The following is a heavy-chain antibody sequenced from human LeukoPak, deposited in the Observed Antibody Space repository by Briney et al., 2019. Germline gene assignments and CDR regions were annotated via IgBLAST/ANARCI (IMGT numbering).Heavy chain of an antibody. J-gene: IGHJ4*02. CDR2: IFTTGST. D-gene: IGHD5-12*01. V-gene: IGHV4-4*07. Sequence: SETLSLTCSVSGGSISSDYWSWIRQPAGRGLEWIGRIFTTGSTNYNPSLKSRVTISLDKSKNQFSLRLSSVTAADTAVYYCARGVTVATGLYDYWGRGTLVTVSS. CDR1: GGSISSDY. CDR3: ARGVTVATGLYDY.